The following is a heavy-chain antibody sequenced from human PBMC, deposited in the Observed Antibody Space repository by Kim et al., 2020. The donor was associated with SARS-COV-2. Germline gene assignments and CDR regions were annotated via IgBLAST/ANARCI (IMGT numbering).Heavy chain of an antibody. D-gene: IGHD2-15*01. Sequence: ASVKVSCKASGYTFSSYTMHWVRQAPGQSLEWMGWINAGKGNTKYSQKLQGRVTITRDTSASTAYMDLSSLRSEDTAFYYCTRESSPQGDSYYSDWGQGTLVTVSS. CDR1: GYTFSSYT. CDR2: INAGKGNT. V-gene: IGHV1-3*01. J-gene: IGHJ4*02. CDR3: TRESSPQGDSYYSD.